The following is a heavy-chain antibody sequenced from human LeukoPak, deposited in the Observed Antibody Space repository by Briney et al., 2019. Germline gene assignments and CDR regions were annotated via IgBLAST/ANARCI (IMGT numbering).Heavy chain of an antibody. CDR1: GFTFENFG. CDR2: INWNGVSI. J-gene: IGHJ6*03. V-gene: IGHV3-20*04. Sequence: PGGSLRLSCVASGFTFENFGMSWVRLAPGKGLEWVSGINWNGVSIGYADSVKGRFTISRDNAKNSLYLQMNSLRAEDTAFYYCARTGLGHCSSTSCYAGYYYYYTDVWGKGTTVTVS. CDR3: ARTGLGHCSSTSCYAGYYYYYTDV. D-gene: IGHD2-2*01.